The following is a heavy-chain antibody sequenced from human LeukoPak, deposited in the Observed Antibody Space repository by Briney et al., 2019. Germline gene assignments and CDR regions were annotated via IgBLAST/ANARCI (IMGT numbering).Heavy chain of an antibody. V-gene: IGHV3-49*04. CDR1: GFTFGDYA. CDR2: IRSKTYGGTT. J-gene: IGHJ4*02. D-gene: IGHD3-22*01. Sequence: GGSLRLSCTASGFTFGDYALTWVRQAPGKGLEWLGFIRSKTYGGTTELAASVEGRFTISRDDSKSIAYLQMNSLKTEDTAVYYCTRSEYTYYYDGSGYLIDYWGQGTPVTVSS. CDR3: TRSEYTYYYDGSGYLIDY.